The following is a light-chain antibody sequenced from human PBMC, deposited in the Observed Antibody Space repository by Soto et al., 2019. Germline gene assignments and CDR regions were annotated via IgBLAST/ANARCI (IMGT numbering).Light chain of an antibody. CDR1: QSVSSSY. V-gene: IGKV3-20*01. CDR3: QHYNSYSEA. J-gene: IGKJ1*01. Sequence: EIVLTQSPGTLSLSPGERATLSCRASQSVSSSYLAWYQQKPGQAPRLLIYGASNRATGIPDRFSGSGSGTDFTLTISSLQPDDFATYYCQHYNSYSEAFGQGTRWIS. CDR2: GAS.